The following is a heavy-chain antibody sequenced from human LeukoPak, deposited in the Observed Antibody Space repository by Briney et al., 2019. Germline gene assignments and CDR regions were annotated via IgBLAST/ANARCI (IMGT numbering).Heavy chain of an antibody. CDR2: IYYSGST. CDR1: GGSISSGGYY. D-gene: IGHD1-1*01. Sequence: SETLSPTCTVSGGSISSGGYYWSWIRQHPGKGLEWIGYIYYSGSTYYNPSLKSRVTISVDTSKNQFSLKLSSVTAADTAVYYCARDETGTFDYWGQGTLVTVSS. CDR3: ARDETGTFDY. V-gene: IGHV4-31*03. J-gene: IGHJ4*02.